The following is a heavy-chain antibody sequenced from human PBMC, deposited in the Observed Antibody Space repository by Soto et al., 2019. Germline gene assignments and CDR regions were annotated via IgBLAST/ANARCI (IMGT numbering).Heavy chain of an antibody. CDR3: AAGEASSRNLAPYYLDF. V-gene: IGHV4-59*01. CDR1: GGSMRNYF. Sequence: SETLSLTCTVSGGSMRNYFWTWIRQPPGKGLEWIGYIHYSGATSFFPSYNPSLRGRVTISEDTSKNQFSLKLLSVTTADTAVYFCAAGEASSRNLAPYYLDFWGQGALVTVSS. D-gene: IGHD6-13*01. CDR2: IHYSGATSFFP. J-gene: IGHJ4*02.